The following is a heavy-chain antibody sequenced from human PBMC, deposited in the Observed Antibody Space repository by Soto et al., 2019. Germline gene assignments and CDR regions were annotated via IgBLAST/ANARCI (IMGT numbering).Heavy chain of an antibody. CDR1: GFTFSDYA. CDR3: ASSYFYDSGGYYPFDY. D-gene: IGHD3-22*01. J-gene: IGHJ4*02. Sequence: GVSLRLSCAASGFTFSDYAMSWVRQAPGKGLEWVSVMSGSGGSTYYADSVKGRFTISRDNSRNTLYLQIYSLRAEDAAVYYCASSYFYDSGGYYPFDYWGQGTRVTVS. V-gene: IGHV3-23*01. CDR2: MSGSGGST.